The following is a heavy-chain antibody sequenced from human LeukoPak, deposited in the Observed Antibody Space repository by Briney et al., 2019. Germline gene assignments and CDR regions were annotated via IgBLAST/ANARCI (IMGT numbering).Heavy chain of an antibody. V-gene: IGHV3-21*01. CDR2: ISSSSSYI. D-gene: IGHD6-19*01. CDR3: ARDWGDPGIAVLGDY. CDR1: GFTFSSYS. Sequence: PGGSLRLSCAASGFTFSSYSMNWVRQAPRKGLEWVSSISSSSSYIYYADSVKGRFTISRDNAKNSLYLQMNSLRAEDTAVYYCARDWGDPGIAVLGDYWGQGTLVTVSS. J-gene: IGHJ4*02.